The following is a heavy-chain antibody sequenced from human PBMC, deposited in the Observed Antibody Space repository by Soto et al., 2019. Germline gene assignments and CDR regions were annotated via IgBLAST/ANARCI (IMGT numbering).Heavy chain of an antibody. J-gene: IGHJ6*02. V-gene: IGHV1-69*02. CDR2: IIPVLGVT. Sequence: QVQLVQSGAEVRKPGSSVEVSCMASGSTFSSYTVNWVRQAPGQGLGGLGGIIPVLGVTHYARRFQGRVTITADRSRKTAYMELTSLTSEDTAVYYCARRRYCGVDCYNKFYYGMDVWGQGTTVTVSS. D-gene: IGHD2-21*02. CDR3: ARRRYCGVDCYNKFYYGMDV. CDR1: GSTFSSYT.